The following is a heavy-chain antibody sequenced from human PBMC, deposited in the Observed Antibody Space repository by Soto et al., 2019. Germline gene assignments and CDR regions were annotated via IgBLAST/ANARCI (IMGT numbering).Heavy chain of an antibody. V-gene: IGHV3-7*01. CDR3: ARDRGYSCSDY. J-gene: IGHJ4*02. D-gene: IGHD5-18*01. CDR2: IKEDGSEK. Sequence: GGSLRLSCEVSGFTLSMYSMTWVRQAPGKGLEWVAGIKEDGSEKFYVDSVKGRFTISGDNVENSLYLQMNSLRGEDTAVYFCARDRGYSCSDYCGLGTLVTVSS. CDR1: GFTLSMYS.